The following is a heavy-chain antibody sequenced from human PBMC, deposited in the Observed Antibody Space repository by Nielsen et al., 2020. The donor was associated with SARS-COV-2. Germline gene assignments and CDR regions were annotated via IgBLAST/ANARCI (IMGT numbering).Heavy chain of an antibody. CDR3: ARDSSGWYALTTYYYYGMDV. D-gene: IGHD6-19*01. Sequence: GGSMRLSCAASGFTFSSYSMNWVRQAPGKGLEWVSYISSSSSTIYYADSVKGRFTISRDNAKNSMYLQMNSLRAEDTAVYYCARDSSGWYALTTYYYYGMDVWVQGTTVTVSS. CDR1: GFTFSSYS. V-gene: IGHV3-48*01. CDR2: ISSSSSTI. J-gene: IGHJ6*02.